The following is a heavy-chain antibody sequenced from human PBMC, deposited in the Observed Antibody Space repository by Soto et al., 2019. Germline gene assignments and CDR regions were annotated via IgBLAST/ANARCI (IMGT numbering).Heavy chain of an antibody. J-gene: IGHJ6*03. D-gene: IGHD1-1*01. V-gene: IGHV3-66*04. CDR1: GFTVSNNY. CDR3: ARQPRNEAGRYYYHYYMAV. CDR2: IYSGGIT. Sequence: PGGSLRLSCAASGFTVSNNYMSWVRQAPGKGLEWVSVIYSGGITYNADSVKGRFTTYRDNSKNTLYLQMNSLRAEDTAVYYCARQPRNEAGRYYYHYYMAVWGKGSTVTVSS.